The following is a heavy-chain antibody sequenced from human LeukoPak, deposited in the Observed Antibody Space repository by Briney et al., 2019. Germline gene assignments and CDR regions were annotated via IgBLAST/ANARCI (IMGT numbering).Heavy chain of an antibody. CDR2: IYHSGST. J-gene: IGHJ4*02. Sequence: SETLSLTCTVSGYSISSGYYWGWIRQPPGKGLEWIGSIYHSGSTYYNPSLKSRVTISVDTSKNQFSLKLSSVTAADTAVYYCARDLVGDDYSYYFDYWGQGTLVTVSS. CDR3: ARDLVGDDYSYYFDY. D-gene: IGHD4-11*01. CDR1: GYSISSGYY. V-gene: IGHV4-38-2*02.